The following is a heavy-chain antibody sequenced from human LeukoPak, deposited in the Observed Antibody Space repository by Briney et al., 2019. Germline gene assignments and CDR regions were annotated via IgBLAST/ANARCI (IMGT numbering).Heavy chain of an antibody. Sequence: GGSLRLSCAASGFTFSSYAMHWVRQAPGKGLEWVAVISYDGSNKYYADSVNGRFTISRDNSKNTPYLEMNSLRAEDTAVYYCARGYNWNQAAGIDYWGQGTLVTVSS. CDR3: ARGYNWNQAAGIDY. V-gene: IGHV3-30-3*01. CDR2: ISYDGSNK. D-gene: IGHD1-20*01. CDR1: GFTFSSYA. J-gene: IGHJ4*02.